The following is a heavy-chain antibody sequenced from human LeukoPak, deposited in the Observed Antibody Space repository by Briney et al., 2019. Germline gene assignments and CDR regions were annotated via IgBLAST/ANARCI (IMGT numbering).Heavy chain of an antibody. Sequence: GGALRLSCAASGFSISNSAMSWVRQAPGKGLEGVSLIIGSRGSTFYADYVKGRFTISRDNSKNTLFLQLNSLRAEDTAVYYCAKGAYDYIEMGYFDYWGQGTLVTVSS. CDR3: AKGAYDYIEMGYFDY. V-gene: IGHV3-23*01. D-gene: IGHD5-12*01. J-gene: IGHJ4*02. CDR2: IIGSRGST. CDR1: GFSISNSA.